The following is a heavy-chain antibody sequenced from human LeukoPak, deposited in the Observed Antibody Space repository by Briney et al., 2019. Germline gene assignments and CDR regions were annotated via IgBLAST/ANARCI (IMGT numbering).Heavy chain of an antibody. CDR1: GYTFTGYF. D-gene: IGHD6-19*01. CDR3: ARDNSVADTGWWFDP. V-gene: IGHV1-46*01. J-gene: IGHJ5*02. CDR2: INPSGTST. Sequence: ASMKVSCKTSGYTFTGYFLHWVRQAPGQGLEWMGIINPSGTSTIYAQKLQGRVTMTRDTSTSTDYMELSSLRFEDTAVYYCARDNSVADTGWWFDPWGQGTLVTVSS.